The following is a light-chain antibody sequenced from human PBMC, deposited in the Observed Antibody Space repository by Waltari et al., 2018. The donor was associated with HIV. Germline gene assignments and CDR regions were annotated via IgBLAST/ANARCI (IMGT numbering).Light chain of an antibody. CDR3: QSYDSSLSTAVV. CDR2: GDS. V-gene: IGLV1-40*01. J-gene: IGLJ2*01. Sequence: QSVLTQPPSVSGAPGQRVTISCTGSSSNIGAGFGFHWYQQLPGTAPKLLLYGDSNRPSGVPDRFSGSKSGTSASLAITGLQSEDEADYYCQSYDSSLSTAVVFGGGTKLTVL. CDR1: SSNIGAGFG.